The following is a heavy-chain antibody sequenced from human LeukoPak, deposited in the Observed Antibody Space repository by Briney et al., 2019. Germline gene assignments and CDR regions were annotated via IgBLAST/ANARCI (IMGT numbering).Heavy chain of an antibody. Sequence: ASVKVSCKASGYTFTSNAMNWVRQAPGQGLEWMGWINTNTGNPTYAQGFTGRFVFSLDTSVSTAYLQISSLKAEDTAVYYCARCSGGSCYNPSDYWGQGTLVTVSS. J-gene: IGHJ4*02. V-gene: IGHV7-4-1*02. CDR2: INTNTGNP. CDR1: GYTFTSNA. CDR3: ARCSGGSCYNPSDY. D-gene: IGHD2-15*01.